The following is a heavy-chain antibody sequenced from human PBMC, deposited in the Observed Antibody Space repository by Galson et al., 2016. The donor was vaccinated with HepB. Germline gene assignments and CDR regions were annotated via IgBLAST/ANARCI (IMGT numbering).Heavy chain of an antibody. Sequence: SLRLSCAASGFTFSTYWMTWVRQAPGKGLEWVANINRGGSQTFYADSVKGRFTISRDNAKNSLYLQMHSLRPEDTAVYYCARDLSPSYADNWYDALDLWGQGTLVTVSS. V-gene: IGHV3-7*04. CDR2: INRGGSQT. J-gene: IGHJ3*01. D-gene: IGHD2-2*01. CDR1: GFTFSTYW. CDR3: ARDLSPSYADNWYDALDL.